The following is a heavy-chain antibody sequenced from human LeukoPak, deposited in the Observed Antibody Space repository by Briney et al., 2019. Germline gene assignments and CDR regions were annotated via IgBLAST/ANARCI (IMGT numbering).Heavy chain of an antibody. CDR2: ISSSSSTI. J-gene: IGHJ6*02. V-gene: IGHV3-48*01. CDR3: ARDQDV. Sequence: PGGSLRLSCAASGFTFSSYWMNWARQAPGKGLEWVSYISSSSSTIYYADSVKGRFTISRDNAKNSLYLQMNSLRAEDTAVYYCARDQDVWGQGTTVTVSS. CDR1: GFTFSSYW.